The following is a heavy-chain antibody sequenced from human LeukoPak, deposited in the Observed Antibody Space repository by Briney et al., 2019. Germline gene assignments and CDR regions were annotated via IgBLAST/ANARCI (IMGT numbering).Heavy chain of an antibody. V-gene: IGHV4-39*07. Sequence: SETLSLTCTVSGGSISSSSYDWGWIRHPPGKGLEWIGGIYYSGCTYYNPSPQRPVTISVDTSKNQFSLKLSSVTAADTAVYYCARAGEYYDSSGYYYFDYWGQGTLVTVSS. D-gene: IGHD3-22*01. CDR1: GGSISSSSYD. CDR2: IYYSGCT. CDR3: ARAGEYYDSSGYYYFDY. J-gene: IGHJ4*02.